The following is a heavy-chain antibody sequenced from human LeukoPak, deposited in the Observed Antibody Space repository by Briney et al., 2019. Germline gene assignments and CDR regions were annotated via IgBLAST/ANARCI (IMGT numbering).Heavy chain of an antibody. CDR3: ARQGDSGYDVDY. D-gene: IGHD5-12*01. CDR1: GGTFSSYA. V-gene: IGHV1-69*04. Sequence: GASVKVSCKASGGTFSSYAISWVRQAPGQGLEWMGRTIPILGIANYAQKFQGRVTITADKSTSTAYMELSSLRSEDTAVYYCARQGDSGYDVDYWGQGTLVTVSS. J-gene: IGHJ4*02. CDR2: TIPILGIA.